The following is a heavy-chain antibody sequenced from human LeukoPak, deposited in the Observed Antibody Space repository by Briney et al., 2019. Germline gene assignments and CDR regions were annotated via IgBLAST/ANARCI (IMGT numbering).Heavy chain of an antibody. Sequence: GGSLRLSCAASRFTFSNYWMSWVRQAPGRGLEWVANINQDGSERYYVDSVKGRFTISRDNTKNSLYLQMNSLRAEDTAVYYCARDSKSVPSSTSCSFFDYWGQGTLATVSS. CDR1: RFTFSNYW. V-gene: IGHV3-7*01. CDR2: INQDGSER. J-gene: IGHJ4*02. CDR3: ARDSKSVPSSTSCSFFDY. D-gene: IGHD2-2*01.